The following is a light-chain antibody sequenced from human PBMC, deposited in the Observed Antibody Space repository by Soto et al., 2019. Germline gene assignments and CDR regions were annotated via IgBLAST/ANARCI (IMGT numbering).Light chain of an antibody. CDR1: QTVTSNY. J-gene: IGKJ1*01. Sequence: ELALTQSPGTLSLSPGESATLSCRASQTVTSNYFAWYQQEPCQAPRLFICAASSRSTGISGRYSGSGSGPDFTLTISRLKTEDFGVYYCQQYGGSPITSGQQTKVEVK. CDR3: QQYGGSPIT. V-gene: IGKV3-20*01. CDR2: AAS.